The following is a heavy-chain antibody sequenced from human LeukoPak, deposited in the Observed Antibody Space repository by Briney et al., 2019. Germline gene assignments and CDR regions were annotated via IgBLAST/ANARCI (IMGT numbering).Heavy chain of an antibody. CDR2: IYYSGST. V-gene: IGHV4-39*07. CDR1: GGSISGSSYY. D-gene: IGHD5-18*01. CDR3: ASGFTAMVVDY. J-gene: IGHJ4*02. Sequence: SETLSLTYTVSGGSISGSSYYWGWIRQPPGKGLEWIGSIYYSGSTNYNPSLKSRVTISVDTSKNQFSLKLSSVTAADTAVYYCASGFTAMVVDYWGQGTLVTVSS.